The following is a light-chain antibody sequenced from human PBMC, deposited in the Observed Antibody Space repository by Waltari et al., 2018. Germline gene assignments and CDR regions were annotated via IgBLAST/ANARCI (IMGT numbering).Light chain of an antibody. CDR1: QDIRTW. Sequence: DIRMTQSPSSVSASVGDRVTITCRASQDIRTWLAWYQQKPGKAPRLLIYHASGLQSGVPSRFSGSGSGTDFTLTISSLQPEDFATYSCQQSGTFPPTFGPGTKVEI. CDR2: HAS. V-gene: IGKV1-12*01. CDR3: QQSGTFPPT. J-gene: IGKJ1*01.